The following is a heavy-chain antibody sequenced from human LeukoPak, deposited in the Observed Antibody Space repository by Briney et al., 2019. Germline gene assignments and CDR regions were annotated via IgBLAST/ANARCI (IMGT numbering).Heavy chain of an antibody. D-gene: IGHD3-22*01. CDR3: ATVPPELYYYDSSGPGDAFDI. CDR1: GFTFSTYS. Sequence: GGSLRLSCAASGFTFSTYSMSWVRQAPGKGLEWVAVISYDGSNKYYADSVKGRFTISRDNSKNTLYLQMNSLRAEDTAVYYCATVPPELYYYDSSGPGDAFDIWGQGTMVTVSS. J-gene: IGHJ3*02. V-gene: IGHV3-30*03. CDR2: ISYDGSNK.